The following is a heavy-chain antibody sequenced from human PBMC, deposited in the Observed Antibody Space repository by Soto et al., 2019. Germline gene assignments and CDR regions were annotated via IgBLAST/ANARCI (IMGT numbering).Heavy chain of an antibody. J-gene: IGHJ5*02. CDR2: IRPGSGVT. V-gene: IGHV1-2*02. Sequence: QVQLVQSGAEVKMPGASVRVSCEASGYTFTEYFFAWVRQAPGQRLEWMGLIRPGSGVTNIAPKFEGRVTMTADTAITTAYMQLSGLRYADTAVYYCARATLIIRHITNLGEASPGVVEHWGQGTLVSVSS. D-gene: IGHD3-3*01. CDR1: GYTFTEYF. CDR3: ARATLIIRHITNLGEASPGVVEH.